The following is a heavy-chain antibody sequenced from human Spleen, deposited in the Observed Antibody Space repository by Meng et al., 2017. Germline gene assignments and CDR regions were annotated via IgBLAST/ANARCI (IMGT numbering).Heavy chain of an antibody. CDR3: TRNEYYCLGY. CDR2: IYHDGSA. CDR1: GGSISWDRW. J-gene: IGHJ4*02. Sequence: VQLQASVPGLVRPSGPRSLTCAVSGGSISWDRWWSWVRQSPGKGLEWIGEIYHDGSARYNPSLKSRVTISVDRAKNQFSLTLTSVTAADTAVYYCTRNEYYCLGYWGQGTLVTVSS. D-gene: IGHD3-16*01. V-gene: IGHV4-4*02.